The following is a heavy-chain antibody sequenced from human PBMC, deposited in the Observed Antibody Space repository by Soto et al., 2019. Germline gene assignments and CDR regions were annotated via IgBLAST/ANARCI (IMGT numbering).Heavy chain of an antibody. V-gene: IGHV1-18*01. CDR3: AGGAGDGCWSGDPYYFDN. CDR2: ISAYNGNT. CDR1: GYTFTSYG. J-gene: IGHJ4*02. Sequence: ASVKVSCKASGYTFTSYGISWVRQAPGQGLEWMGWISAYNGNTNYAQKLQGRVTMTTDTSTSTAYMELRSLRSDDTAVYYCAGGAGDGCWSGDPYYFDNWGQGDRVTISS. D-gene: IGHD3-3*01.